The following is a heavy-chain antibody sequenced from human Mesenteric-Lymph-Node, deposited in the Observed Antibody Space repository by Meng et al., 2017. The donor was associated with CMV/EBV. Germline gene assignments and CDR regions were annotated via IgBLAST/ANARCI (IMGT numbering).Heavy chain of an antibody. Sequence: GSLRLSCTVSGGSISSSSYYWGWIRQPPGKGLEWIGSIYYSGSTYYNPSLKSRVTISVDTSKNQFSLKLSSVTAADTAVYYCARLTVTNYYYYGMDVWGQGTTVTVSS. V-gene: IGHV4-39*07. D-gene: IGHD4-17*01. CDR1: GGSISSSSYY. J-gene: IGHJ6*02. CDR2: IYYSGST. CDR3: ARLTVTNYYYYGMDV.